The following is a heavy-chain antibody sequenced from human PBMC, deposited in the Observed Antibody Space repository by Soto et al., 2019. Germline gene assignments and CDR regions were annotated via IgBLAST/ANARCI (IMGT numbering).Heavy chain of an antibody. CDR2: IYFDGITT. Sequence: PGGSLRLSCTASGFTFNTHWMHWVRQAPGKGLVWVSRIYFDGITTNYADSVKGRLTVSRDNAKNTLYLHVNTLRDEDTAVYYCARGGAMALGYWGQGTLVTVSS. CDR3: ARGGAMALGY. V-gene: IGHV3-74*01. D-gene: IGHD2-8*01. J-gene: IGHJ4*02. CDR1: GFTFNTHW.